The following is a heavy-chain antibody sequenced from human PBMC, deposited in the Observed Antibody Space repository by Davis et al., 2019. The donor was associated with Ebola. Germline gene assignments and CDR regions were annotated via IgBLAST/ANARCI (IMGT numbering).Heavy chain of an antibody. D-gene: IGHD3-3*01. CDR1: GYTFTDYY. CDR3: ARAQFPTTSGH. Sequence: ASVKVSCKASGYTFTDYYLHWVRQAPGQGLEWMGWINPHNGNTNYAQNVQGRVIMTSDTATTTAYMEVGSLRSDDTAVYYCARAQFPTTSGHWGQGTLVTVSS. J-gene: IGHJ4*02. V-gene: IGHV1-18*04. CDR2: INPHNGNT.